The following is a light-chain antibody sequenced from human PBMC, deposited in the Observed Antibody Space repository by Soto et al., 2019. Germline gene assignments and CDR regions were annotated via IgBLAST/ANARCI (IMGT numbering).Light chain of an antibody. V-gene: IGKV3D-7*01. J-gene: IGKJ4*01. Sequence: VLTQSPDTLSLSPGERATLSCRASQRASWQYLSWYQQRPDQPPRLLIYGVSMMADGIPDRFSGSGSGSEFTLTISSLQPEDFATYYCQQANSYLPLTFGGGTQVEIK. CDR3: QQANSYLPLT. CDR2: GVS. CDR1: QRASWQY.